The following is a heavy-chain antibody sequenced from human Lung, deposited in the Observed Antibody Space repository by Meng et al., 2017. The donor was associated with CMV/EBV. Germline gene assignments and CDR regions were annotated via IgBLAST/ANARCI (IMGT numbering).Heavy chain of an antibody. D-gene: IGHD2-2*01. J-gene: IGHJ5*02. Sequence: QITVKESCPTLVKPTQTLTLTCTFSGFSLSTSEVGVGWIRQPPGKALEWLAVIYWDDDKRYSPSLKSRLTITKDTSKNQVVLTLTNMDPVDTATYYCALFTRSWFDPWGQGTLVTVSS. V-gene: IGHV2-5*02. CDR3: ALFTRSWFDP. CDR1: GFSLSTSEVG. CDR2: IYWDDDK.